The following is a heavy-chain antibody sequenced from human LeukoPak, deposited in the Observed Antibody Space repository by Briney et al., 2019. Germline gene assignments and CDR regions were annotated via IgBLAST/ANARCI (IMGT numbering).Heavy chain of an antibody. CDR3: ARGSNFRANLRSRIAAAGMAY. Sequence: ASETLSLICSVSNYSISDGYYWSWIRQPPGKGLEWIGEINHSGSTNYNPSLKSRVTISVDTSKNQFSLKLSSVTAADTAVYYCARGSNFRANLRSRIAAAGMAYWGQGTLVTVSS. CDR1: NYSISDGYY. CDR2: INHSGST. D-gene: IGHD6-13*01. J-gene: IGHJ4*02. V-gene: IGHV4-34*01.